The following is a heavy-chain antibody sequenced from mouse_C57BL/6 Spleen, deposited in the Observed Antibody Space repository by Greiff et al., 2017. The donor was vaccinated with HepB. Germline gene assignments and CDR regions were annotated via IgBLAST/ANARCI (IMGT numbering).Heavy chain of an antibody. CDR1: GYACSSHW. CDR2: IYPGDGDT. J-gene: IGHJ4*01. V-gene: IGHV1-80*01. D-gene: IGHD1-2*01. CDR3: SREDYGPMDY. Sequence: QVQLQQSGAELAKPGASVKISCKASGYACSSHWMNWVKQRPGKGLEWVGQIYPGDGDTNYNGKFKGKATLTAYKSASTAYMQHSSLTSEDSAVYFCSREDYGPMDYWGQGTSVTVSS.